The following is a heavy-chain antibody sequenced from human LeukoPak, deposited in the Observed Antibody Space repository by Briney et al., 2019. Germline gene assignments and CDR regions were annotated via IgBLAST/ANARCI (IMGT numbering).Heavy chain of an antibody. J-gene: IGHJ6*03. D-gene: IGHD3-10*01. CDR3: AREFGEQKEYYYYYYMDV. Sequence: SQTLSLTCTVSGGSISSGSYYWSWIRQPPGKGLEWIGRIYTSGSTNYNPSRKSRVTISVDTSKNQFSLKLSSVTAADTAVYYCAREFGEQKEYYYYYYMDVWGKGTTVTISS. V-gene: IGHV4-61*02. CDR1: GGSISSGSYY. CDR2: IYTSGST.